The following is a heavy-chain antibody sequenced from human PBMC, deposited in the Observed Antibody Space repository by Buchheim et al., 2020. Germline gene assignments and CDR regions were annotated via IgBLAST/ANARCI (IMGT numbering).Heavy chain of an antibody. Sequence: VQLVESGGGVVQPGRSLRLSCAVSGFTFSTYAMHWVRQAPGKGLEWVGHIKSKSDGGTTDYATPVKDRFTISRDDSESMLYLQMSSLKTEDTAVYSCVTGGHYFGTWGQGTL. D-gene: IGHD3-22*01. CDR2: IKSKSDGGTT. CDR3: VTGGHYFGT. V-gene: IGHV3-15*01. J-gene: IGHJ5*02. CDR1: GFTFSTYA.